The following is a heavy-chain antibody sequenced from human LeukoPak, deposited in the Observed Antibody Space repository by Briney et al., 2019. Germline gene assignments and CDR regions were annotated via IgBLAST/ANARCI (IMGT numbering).Heavy chain of an antibody. Sequence: GESPEISCKGSGYSFTSYWIGLVRQMPGEGLEWVGIIYPGDSDTSYSPSFQGQVTISADKTISTAYLQWSSLKASDTAMYYCARRSSSSNDAFDIWDQGTMVTVSS. CDR3: ARRSSSSNDAFDI. J-gene: IGHJ3*02. V-gene: IGHV5-51*01. CDR1: GYSFTSYW. CDR2: IYPGDSDT. D-gene: IGHD6-6*01.